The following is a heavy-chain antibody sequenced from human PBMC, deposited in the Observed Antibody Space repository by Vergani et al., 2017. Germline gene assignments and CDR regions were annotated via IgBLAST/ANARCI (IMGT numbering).Heavy chain of an antibody. Sequence: QVQLVQSGAEVKKPGSSVKVSCKASGGTFSTYAISWVRQAPGQGLEWMGRLIPIFGTTNYAQNFQGRVTITADESTSTAYMELSSLRSEDTAVYYCARDRRYCCGGSCYLDYWGQRTLITVSS. CDR3: ARDRRYCCGGSCYLDY. D-gene: IGHD2-15*01. J-gene: IGHJ4*02. CDR2: LIPIFGTT. V-gene: IGHV1-69*13. CDR1: GGTFSTYA.